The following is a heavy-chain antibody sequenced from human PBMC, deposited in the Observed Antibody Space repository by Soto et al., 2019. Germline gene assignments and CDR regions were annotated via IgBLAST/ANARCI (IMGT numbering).Heavy chain of an antibody. CDR2: INHSGST. J-gene: IGHJ4*02. D-gene: IGHD5-12*01. CDR1: GGSMNNYY. V-gene: IGHV4-34*01. Sequence: SXTLSLTCTVSGGSMNNYYWSWIRQPPGKGLEWIGEINHSGSTNYNPSLKSRVTISVDTSKNQFSLKLSSVTAADTAVYYCASSGVATSESFDYWGQGTLVTVSS. CDR3: ASSGVATSESFDY.